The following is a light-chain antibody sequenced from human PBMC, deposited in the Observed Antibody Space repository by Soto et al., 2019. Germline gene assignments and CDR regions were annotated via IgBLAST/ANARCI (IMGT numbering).Light chain of an antibody. J-gene: IGKJ1*01. Sequence: EIVLTQSPGTLSLSPGERATLSCRASQSIISRYLAWYQHKPGRAPSLLIYGVSNRATGIPERFSGSGSGTDFTLTISRLEPEDFAVYFCQQYGSSPRTFGQGTKVEIK. V-gene: IGKV3-20*01. CDR3: QQYGSSPRT. CDR2: GVS. CDR1: QSIISRY.